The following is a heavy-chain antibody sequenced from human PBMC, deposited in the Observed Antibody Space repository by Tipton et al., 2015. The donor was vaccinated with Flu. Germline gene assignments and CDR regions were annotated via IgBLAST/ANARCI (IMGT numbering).Heavy chain of an antibody. D-gene: IGHD3-10*01. J-gene: IGHJ4*02. V-gene: IGHV4-61*02. CDR2: IYTTGST. CDR1: GGFITSGSYY. Sequence: TPSLTCTVSGGFITSGSYYWSWIRQSAGKGLEWIGRIYTTGSTNYNPSLRSRVTISGDTSKNHFSVQLSSVTAADTAVYYCARSPSYSGSGVYPYYFDDWGQGTLVTVSS. CDR3: ARSPSYSGSGVYPYYFDD.